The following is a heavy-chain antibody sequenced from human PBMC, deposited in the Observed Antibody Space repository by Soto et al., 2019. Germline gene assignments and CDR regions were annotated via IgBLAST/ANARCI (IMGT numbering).Heavy chain of an antibody. CDR1: ADTFSSSA. Sequence: QVQLVQSGAEVKKPGSSVKVSCKASADTFSSSAFSWVRQAPGQGLEWMGGIIPFFHAANYAQRFQGRVTITADESTRIVYMELSSLRSEHTAVYYCARDVNSNYHYYGMDVWGQGTTVTVSS. CDR3: ARDVNSNYHYYGMDV. J-gene: IGHJ6*02. CDR2: IIPFFHAA. V-gene: IGHV1-69*01.